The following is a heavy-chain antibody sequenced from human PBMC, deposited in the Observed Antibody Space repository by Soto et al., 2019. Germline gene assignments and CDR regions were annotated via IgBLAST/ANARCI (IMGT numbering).Heavy chain of an antibody. CDR3: AGERTAGYSYGLDY. D-gene: IGHD5-18*01. Sequence: SETLSLTCTVSGGSISSGGYYWSWIRQHPGKGLEWIGYIYYSGSTYYNPSLKSRVTISVDTSKNQFSLKLSSVTAADTAVYYCAGERTAGYSYGLDYWGQGTLVTVSS. J-gene: IGHJ4*02. CDR1: GGSISSGGYY. V-gene: IGHV4-31*03. CDR2: IYYSGST.